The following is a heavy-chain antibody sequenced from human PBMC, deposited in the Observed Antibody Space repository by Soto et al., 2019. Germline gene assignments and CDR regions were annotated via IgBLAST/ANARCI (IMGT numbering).Heavy chain of an antibody. D-gene: IGHD3-16*02. CDR3: ATGLTFGGVIVPLDY. V-gene: IGHV3-53*01. CDR1: GFTVSSNY. J-gene: IGHJ4*02. Sequence: EVQLVESGGGLIQPGGSLRLSCAASGFTVSSNYMSWVRQAPGKGLEWVSVIYSGGSTYYADSVKGRFTISRDNSKNTLYLQMNSLRAEDTAVYYCATGLTFGGVIVPLDYWGQGTLVTVSS. CDR2: IYSGGST.